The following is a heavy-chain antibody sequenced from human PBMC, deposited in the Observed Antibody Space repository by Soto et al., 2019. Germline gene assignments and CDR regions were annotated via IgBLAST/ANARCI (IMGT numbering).Heavy chain of an antibody. J-gene: IGHJ4*02. CDR1: GGSINSNNYY. V-gene: IGHV4-39*01. CDR2: IHYDGST. D-gene: IGHD2-15*01. Sequence: SVTLSLTCTVSGGSINSNNYYWAWIRQPPGKGLAWIASIHYDGSTYYNTSLKSPVTISRDTSKNQFSLRLSSVTAAATAVYYCGKVVVAATLHTDFESWRQGTLVTVSS. CDR3: GKVVVAATLHTDFES.